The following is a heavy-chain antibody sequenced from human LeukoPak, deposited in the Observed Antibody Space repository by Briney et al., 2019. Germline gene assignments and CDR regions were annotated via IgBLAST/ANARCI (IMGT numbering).Heavy chain of an antibody. J-gene: IGHJ6*03. CDR3: ARTGAGYYYYYMDV. D-gene: IGHD1-26*01. CDR1: GYSISSGYY. Sequence: SETLSLTCIVSGYSISSGYYWGWIRQSPGKGLEWIGTIYRSGSTYSNPSLRGRGTISVDTSKNQFSLKLSSVTAADTAVYYCARTGAGYYYYYMDVWGKGTTVTVSS. CDR2: IYRSGST. V-gene: IGHV4-38-2*02.